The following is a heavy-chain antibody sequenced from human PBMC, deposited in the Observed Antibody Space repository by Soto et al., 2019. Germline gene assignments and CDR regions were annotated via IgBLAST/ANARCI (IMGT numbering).Heavy chain of an antibody. CDR2: IYYSGST. J-gene: IGHJ5*02. CDR1: GGSISSSSYY. D-gene: IGHD2-2*01. Sequence: SETLSLTCTVSGGSISSSSYYWGWIRQPPGKGLEWIGSIYYSGSTDYNPSLKSRVTISIDTSKNQISLKLNSVTAADTAVYFCVRTFPPAPRVVLSHNWFVPWGPGTLVTVSS. V-gene: IGHV4-39*07. CDR3: VRTFPPAPRVVLSHNWFVP.